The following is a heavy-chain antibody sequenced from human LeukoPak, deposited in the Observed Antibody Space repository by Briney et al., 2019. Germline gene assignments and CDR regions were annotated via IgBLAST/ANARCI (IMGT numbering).Heavy chain of an antibody. D-gene: IGHD6-19*01. CDR3: ARGVAVAVYGMDV. CDR2: IIPILGIA. V-gene: IGHV1-69*04. Sequence: GASVKVSCKASGGTFSSYAISWVRQAPGQGLEWMGRIIPILGIANYAQKFQGRVTITADKSTSTAYMELSSLRSEDTAVYYCARGVAVAVYGMDVWGQGTTVPVSS. J-gene: IGHJ6*02. CDR1: GGTFSSYA.